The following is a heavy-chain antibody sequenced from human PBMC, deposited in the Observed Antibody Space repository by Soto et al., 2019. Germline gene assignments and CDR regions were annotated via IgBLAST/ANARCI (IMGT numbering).Heavy chain of an antibody. CDR1: GFTFSSYA. V-gene: IGHV3-30-3*01. Sequence: LRLSCTASGFTFSSYAMHWVRQAPGEGLEWVAVVSSDGSNKHYADSVKGRFTISRDNSKNTLYLQMNSLRAEDTTVYYCARSFRSTWYYFDYWGQGTLVTVSS. CDR3: ARSFRSTWYYFDY. D-gene: IGHD6-13*01. CDR2: VSSDGSNK. J-gene: IGHJ4*02.